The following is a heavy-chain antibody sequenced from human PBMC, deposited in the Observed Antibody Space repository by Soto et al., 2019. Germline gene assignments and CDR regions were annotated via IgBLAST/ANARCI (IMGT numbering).Heavy chain of an antibody. J-gene: IGHJ5*02. CDR1: GGSISNHY. D-gene: IGHD2-15*01. V-gene: IGHV4-59*11. CDR2: IYKNERT. CDR3: ARVLYPKYCSGGSCYSYWFDP. Sequence: PSETLSLTCTVSGGSISNHYWSWIRQPPGKGLEWLGYIYKNERTNYNPFLKSRVTISVDTSKNQFSLKLSSVTAADTAVYYCARVLYPKYCSGGSCYSYWFDPWGQGTLVTVSS.